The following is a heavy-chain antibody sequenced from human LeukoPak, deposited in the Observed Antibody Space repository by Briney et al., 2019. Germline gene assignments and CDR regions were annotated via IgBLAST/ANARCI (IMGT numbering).Heavy chain of an antibody. CDR2: IIPIFGTA. CDR3: ARANIVVVPALNYYYYMDV. CDR1: GGTFSSYA. V-gene: IGHV1-69*13. J-gene: IGHJ6*03. Sequence: ASVKVSCKASGGTFSSYAISWVRQAPGQGLEWMGGIIPIFGTANYAQKFQGRVTITADESTSTAYMELSSLRSEDTAVYYCARANIVVVPALNYYYYMDVWGEGTTVTVSS. D-gene: IGHD2-2*01.